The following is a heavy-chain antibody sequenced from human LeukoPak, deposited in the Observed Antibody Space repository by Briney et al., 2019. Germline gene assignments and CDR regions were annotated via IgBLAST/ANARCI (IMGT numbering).Heavy chain of an antibody. D-gene: IGHD5-12*01. CDR3: AREVAATGRYYEY. J-gene: IGHJ4*02. CDR2: ISSGSTYI. V-gene: IGHV3-21*01. CDR1: GFTFSTYS. Sequence: GGSLRLSCAASGFTFSTYSMTWVRQAPGKGLEWVSSISSGSTYIYYADSMKGRFTISRDNAKNTLFLQMSSLRAEDTALYYCAREVAATGRYYEYWGQGTLVTVSS.